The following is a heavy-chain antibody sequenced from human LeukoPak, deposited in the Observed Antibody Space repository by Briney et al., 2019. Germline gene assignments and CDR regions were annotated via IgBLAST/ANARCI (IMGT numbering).Heavy chain of an antibody. V-gene: IGHV1-3*03. D-gene: IGHD3-10*01. CDR3: ARGPAQGFGELVYYMDV. CDR1: GYTFTSYA. J-gene: IGHJ6*03. Sequence: ASVKVSCKASGYTFTSYAMHWVRQAPGQRLEWMGWINAGNGNTKYSQEFQGRVTITRDTSASTAYMELSSLRSEDMAVYYCARGPAQGFGELVYYMDVWGKGTTVIVSS. CDR2: INAGNGNT.